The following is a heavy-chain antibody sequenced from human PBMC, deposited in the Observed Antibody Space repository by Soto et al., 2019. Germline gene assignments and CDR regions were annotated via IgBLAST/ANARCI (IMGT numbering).Heavy chain of an antibody. J-gene: IGHJ3*02. CDR2: ISYDGSNK. D-gene: IGHD1-26*01. CDR3: ANPREGATGYSFGI. CDR1: GFTFSSYG. V-gene: IGHV3-30*18. Sequence: GGSLRLSCAASGFTFSSYGMHWVGQAPGKGLEWVAVISYDGSNKYYADSVKGRFTISRDNSKNTLYLQMNSLRAEDTAVYYFANPREGATGYSFGIWGQGTMGTVSS.